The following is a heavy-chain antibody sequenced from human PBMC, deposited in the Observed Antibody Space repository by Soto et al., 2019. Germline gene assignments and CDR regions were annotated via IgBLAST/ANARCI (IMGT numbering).Heavy chain of an antibody. J-gene: IGHJ5*01. D-gene: IGHD2-21*01. V-gene: IGHV1-8*01. Sequence: QVQLVQSGAEVKTPGASVKVSCKASGYTFATYDINWVRQAPGQGLEWMGWMNPNSGNTGYAQKFQGRLTMTRDTALRVALMELSSLRNEDTAVYSCARSDGYNFNWLDSWGQGTLVTVSA. CDR2: MNPNSGNT. CDR1: GYTFATYD. CDR3: ARSDGYNFNWLDS.